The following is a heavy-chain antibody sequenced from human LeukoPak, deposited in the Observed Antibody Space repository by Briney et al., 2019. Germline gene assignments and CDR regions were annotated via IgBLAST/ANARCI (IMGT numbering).Heavy chain of an antibody. CDR2: ISGSGGST. J-gene: IGHJ4*02. D-gene: IGHD3-3*01. Sequence: GGSLRLSCAASGFTFSSYAMSWVRQAPGKGLEWVSAISGSGGSTYYADSVKGRFTISRDNSKNTLYLQMNSLRAEDTAVYYCAKNSDYDFWSGMDYYFDYWGQGTLVTVSS. CDR1: GFTFSSYA. CDR3: AKNSDYDFWSGMDYYFDY. V-gene: IGHV3-23*01.